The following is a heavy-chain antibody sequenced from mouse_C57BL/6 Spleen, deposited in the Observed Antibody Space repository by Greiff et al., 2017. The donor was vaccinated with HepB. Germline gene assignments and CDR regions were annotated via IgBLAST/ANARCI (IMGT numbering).Heavy chain of an antibody. Sequence: EVQLVESGGGLVKPGGSLKLSCAASGFTFSSYAMSWVRQTPEKRLEWVATISDGGSYTYYPDNVKGRFTISRDNAKNNLYLQMSHLKSEDTAMYYCARDRLYGYDDGYYFDYWGQGTTLTVSS. CDR3: ARDRLYGYDDGYYFDY. CDR2: ISDGGSYT. V-gene: IGHV5-4*01. D-gene: IGHD2-2*01. CDR1: GFTFSSYA. J-gene: IGHJ2*01.